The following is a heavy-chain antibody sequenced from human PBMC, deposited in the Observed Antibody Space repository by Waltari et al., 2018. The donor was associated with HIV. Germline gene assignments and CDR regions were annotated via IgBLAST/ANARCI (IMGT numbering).Heavy chain of an antibody. CDR2: IKEDGSKK. J-gene: IGHJ3*01. CDR1: GSTLSSDW. Sequence: EVQLVESGGGLVQPGGSLRLSCEATGSTLSSDWMTWVRQVPGKGLEWVANIKEDGSKKWYVDSVKGRFTISRDNAKNSVYLQMNSLRAEDTAVYYCARSRSDAFDLWGQGTMVTVSS. V-gene: IGHV3-7*01. CDR3: ARSRSDAFDL.